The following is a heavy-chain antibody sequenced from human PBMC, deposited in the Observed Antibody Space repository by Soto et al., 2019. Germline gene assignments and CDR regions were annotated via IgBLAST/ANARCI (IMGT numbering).Heavy chain of an antibody. CDR3: ARQATARYADYYFDY. CDR2: TYYSGVT. Sequence: PSETLSLTCTVSGDSIISSSYYWVWVRQPPGNGLEWIGSTYYSGVTYYNPSLKSRVSISVATSKKQFSLVLSSVTAADTALYFCARQATARYADYYFDYWGQGTLVTVSS. D-gene: IGHD4-17*01. J-gene: IGHJ4*02. V-gene: IGHV4-39*01. CDR1: GDSIISSSYY.